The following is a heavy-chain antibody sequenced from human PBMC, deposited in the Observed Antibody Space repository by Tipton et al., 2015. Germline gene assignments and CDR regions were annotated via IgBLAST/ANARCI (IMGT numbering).Heavy chain of an antibody. V-gene: IGHV4-59*01. CDR3: ARDLEHGMDV. D-gene: IGHD5-24*01. CDR1: GGSISNYY. Sequence: TLSLTCTVSGGSISNYYWSWIRQPPGKGLEWIGYIFYSGSATYNPSLKSRVTISVDTSKNQFSLTLNSVTAADTAVYYCARDLEHGMDVWGQGTTVTVSS. J-gene: IGHJ6*02. CDR2: IFYSGSA.